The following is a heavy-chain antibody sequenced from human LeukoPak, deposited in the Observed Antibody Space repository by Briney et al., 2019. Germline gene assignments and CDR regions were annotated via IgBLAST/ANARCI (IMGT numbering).Heavy chain of an antibody. V-gene: IGHV5-51*01. D-gene: IGHD1-14*01. J-gene: IGHJ4*02. CDR2: IYPGDSDT. CDR3: ARVSDHYFDY. Sequence: GESLKISCKASGYSFTSYWIGWVRQMPGKGQEWMGIIYPGDSDTRYSPSFQGQVTISADKSISTAYLRWSSLKASDIAMYYCARVSDHYFDYWGQGTLDTVSS. CDR1: GYSFTSYW.